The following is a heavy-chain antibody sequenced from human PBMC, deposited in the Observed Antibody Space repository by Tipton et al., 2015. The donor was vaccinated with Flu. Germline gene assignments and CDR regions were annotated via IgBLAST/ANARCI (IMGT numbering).Heavy chain of an antibody. CDR3: ARDNLLQSGGIRPYYYYAMDV. Sequence: TLSLTCTVSGGSINSYYWSWLRQSPGKGLEWIGNVYYSGSTSYDPSFKSRVTILVDTSKNQFSLKLSSVTAADTAVYYCARDNLLQSGGIRPYYYYAMDVWGQGTTVIVSS. CDR2: VYYSGST. V-gene: IGHV4-59*01. CDR1: GGSINSYY. J-gene: IGHJ6*02. D-gene: IGHD3-16*02.